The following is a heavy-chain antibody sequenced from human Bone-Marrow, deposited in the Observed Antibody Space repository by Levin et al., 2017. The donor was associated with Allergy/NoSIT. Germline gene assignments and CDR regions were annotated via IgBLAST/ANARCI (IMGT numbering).Heavy chain of an antibody. Sequence: GSLRLSCTVSGGSISSSSYYWGWIRQPPGKGLEWIGSIYYSGSTYYNPSLKSRVTISVDTSKNQFFLKLSSVTAADTAVYYCARRDGMYYYDSSGYSNWFDAWGQGTLVTVSS. J-gene: IGHJ5*02. CDR2: IYYSGST. D-gene: IGHD3-22*01. CDR1: GGSISSSSYY. CDR3: ARRDGMYYYDSSGYSNWFDA. V-gene: IGHV4-39*01.